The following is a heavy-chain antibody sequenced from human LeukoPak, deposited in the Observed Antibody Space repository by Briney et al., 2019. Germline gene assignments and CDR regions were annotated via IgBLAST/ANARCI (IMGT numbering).Heavy chain of an antibody. J-gene: IGHJ5*02. V-gene: IGHV1-46*01. CDR3: ARGPPGGDYNWFDP. CDR1: GYTFTSYY. Sequence: ASVKVSCKASGYTFTSYYMHWVRQAPGQGLEWMGIINPSGGSTSYAQKFQGRVTITADKSKSTAYMELSSLRSEDTAVHYCARGPPGGDYNWFDPWGQGTLVTVSS. D-gene: IGHD2-21*02. CDR2: INPSGGST.